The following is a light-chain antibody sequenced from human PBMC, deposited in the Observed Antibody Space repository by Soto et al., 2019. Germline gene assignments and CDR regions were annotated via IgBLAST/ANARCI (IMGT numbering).Light chain of an antibody. CDR3: QQSDSTPLT. V-gene: IGKV1-39*01. Sequence: DIQMTQSPSSLSASVGDRVTITCRASQSISSYLNWYQQKPGKAPKLLIYAASSLQSGVPSRFRGSGSGTDFTLTVSSLQPEDFATYYCQQSDSTPLTFGGGTKVE. CDR2: AAS. CDR1: QSISSY. J-gene: IGKJ4*01.